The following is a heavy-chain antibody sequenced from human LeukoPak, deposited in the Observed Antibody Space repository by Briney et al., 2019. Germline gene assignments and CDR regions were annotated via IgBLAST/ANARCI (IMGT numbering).Heavy chain of an antibody. CDR3: ARGIAVADTGFFDY. J-gene: IGHJ4*02. V-gene: IGHV3-64*04. CDR2: ISRDGGTQ. Sequence: GGSLRLSCSASGFAFSSYAMYWVRQAPGRGLEYVSAISRDGGTQYPADSVKGRITISRDNSKSTLYLQMNSLRVEDTAVYYCARGIAVADTGFFDYWGQGTLVTVSS. D-gene: IGHD6-19*01. CDR1: GFAFSSYA.